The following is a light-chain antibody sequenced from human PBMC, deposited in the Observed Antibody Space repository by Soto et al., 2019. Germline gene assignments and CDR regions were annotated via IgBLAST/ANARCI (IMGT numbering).Light chain of an antibody. Sequence: QSVLTQPASVSGSPGQSISIPCSGTSSDVGSYNVVSWYQQHPGKAPKLVIYDVSNRPSGVSPRFSGAKSGNTASLTIAGLQADVEADYYCRSYTRMRTYVFGTAPRSTS. V-gene: IGLV2-14*03. CDR3: RSYTRMRTYV. J-gene: IGLJ1*01. CDR2: DVS. CDR1: SSDVGSYNV.